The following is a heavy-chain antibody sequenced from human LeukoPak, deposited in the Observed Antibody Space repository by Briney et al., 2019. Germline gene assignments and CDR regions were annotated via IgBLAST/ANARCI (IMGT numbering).Heavy chain of an antibody. J-gene: IGHJ6*02. Sequence: ASVKVSCKASGYTFTSYGISWVRQAPGRGLEWMGWISAYNGNTNYAQKLQGRVTMTTDTSTSTAYMELRSLRSDDTAVYYCARGTTMVRGVITLPYSAPEYHYYYGMDVWGQGTTVTVSS. CDR1: GYTFTSYG. V-gene: IGHV1-18*01. D-gene: IGHD3-10*01. CDR3: ARGTTMVRGVITLPYSAPEYHYYYGMDV. CDR2: ISAYNGNT.